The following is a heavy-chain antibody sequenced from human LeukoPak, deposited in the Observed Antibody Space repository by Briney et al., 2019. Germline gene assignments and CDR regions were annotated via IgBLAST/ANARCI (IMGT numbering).Heavy chain of an antibody. V-gene: IGHV4-59*08. CDR3: ARSVVVTAIRSYYFDY. Sequence: PSETLSLTCTVSGGSISRYYWSWIRQPPGKGLEWIGYIYYSGSTNYNPSLKSRVTISVDTSKNQFSLKLSSVTAADTAVYYCARSVVVTAIRSYYFDYWGQGTLVTVSS. J-gene: IGHJ4*02. CDR1: GGSISRYY. CDR2: IYYSGST. D-gene: IGHD2-21*02.